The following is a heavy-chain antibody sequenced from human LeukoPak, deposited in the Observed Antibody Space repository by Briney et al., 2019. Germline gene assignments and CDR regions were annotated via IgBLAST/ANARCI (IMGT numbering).Heavy chain of an antibody. CDR1: GYTFTSYY. CDR3: ARGDCSSTNCYSSGVQRVYYYGMDV. J-gene: IGHJ6*02. Sequence: GASVKVSCTASGYTFTSYYMHWVRQAPGQGLEWMGIINPSGGSTSYAQKFQGRVTMTRDTSTSTVYMALSSLRSDDTAVYYCARGDCSSTNCYSSGVQRVYYYGMDVWGQGTTVTVSS. D-gene: IGHD2-2*01. V-gene: IGHV1-46*01. CDR2: INPSGGST.